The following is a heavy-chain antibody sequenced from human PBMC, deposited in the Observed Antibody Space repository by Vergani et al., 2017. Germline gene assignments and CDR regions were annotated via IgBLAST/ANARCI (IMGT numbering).Heavy chain of an antibody. CDR3: ARVFGAAPTS. J-gene: IGHJ4*02. CDR2: ISSSSSYI. Sequence: EVQLVESGGGLVKPGGSLRLSCAASGFTFSSYSMNWVRQAPGKGLEWVSSISSSSSYIYYADSVKGRFTISRDNAKNSLYLQMNSLRAEDTAVYYCARVFGAAPTSWGQGTLVTVSS. CDR1: GFTFSSYS. D-gene: IGHD1-14*01. V-gene: IGHV3-21*01.